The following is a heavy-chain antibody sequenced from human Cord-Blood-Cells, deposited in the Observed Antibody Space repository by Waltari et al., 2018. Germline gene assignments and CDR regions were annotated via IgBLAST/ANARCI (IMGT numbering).Heavy chain of an antibody. CDR3: AFDLVATIQQMA. V-gene: IGHV1-69*06. CDR2: ICHILGTA. J-gene: IGHJ4*02. Sequence: QVPLVQSGAEVQKPGSSVKVSCKASAGTFSSYAISLVRQAPGAGLEWMGGICHILGTANYTQKLQGRVTITADKSTSTAYMELSSLRSEDTAVYYCAFDLVATIQQMAWGQGTLVTVSS. D-gene: IGHD5-12*01. CDR1: AGTFSSYA.